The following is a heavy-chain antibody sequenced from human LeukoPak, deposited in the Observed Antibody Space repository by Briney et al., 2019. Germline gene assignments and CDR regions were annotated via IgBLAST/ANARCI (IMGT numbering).Heavy chain of an antibody. J-gene: IGHJ4*02. D-gene: IGHD1-14*01. Sequence: GGSLRLSCAASGFTFSTYSMNWVRQAPGRGLQWVAIMWSDGNNKYSSGSLKGRFTISRDDSKNTLYLHMTSLEIEDTAVYYCARANHYYFDSWGQGTLVTVSS. CDR2: MWSDGNNK. V-gene: IGHV3-33*08. CDR1: GFTFSTYS. CDR3: ARANHYYFDS.